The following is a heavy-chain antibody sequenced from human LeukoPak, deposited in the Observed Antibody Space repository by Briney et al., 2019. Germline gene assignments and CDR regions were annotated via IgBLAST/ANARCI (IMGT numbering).Heavy chain of an antibody. CDR3: ASIIMITFGGVIAI. CDR1: GGSISSSSYY. CDR2: IYYSGST. D-gene: IGHD3-16*02. J-gene: IGHJ4*02. V-gene: IGHV4-39*07. Sequence: PSETLSLTCTVSGGSISSSSYYWGWIRQPPGKRLEWIGSIYYSGSTYYNPSLKSRVTISVDTSKNQFSLKLSSVTAADTAVYYCASIIMITFGGVIAIWGQGTLVTVSS.